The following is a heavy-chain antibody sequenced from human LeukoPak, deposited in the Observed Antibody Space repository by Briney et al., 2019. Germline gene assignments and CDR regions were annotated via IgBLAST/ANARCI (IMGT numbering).Heavy chain of an antibody. CDR3: ARFGNYYYGMDV. J-gene: IGHJ6*02. CDR1: GGSFSGYY. Sequence: SETLSLTCAVYGGSFSGYYWSWIRQPPGKGLEWIGCIYYSGSTNYNPSLKSRVTISVDTSKNQFSLKLSSVTAADTAVYYCARFGNYYYGMDVWGQGTTVTVSS. CDR2: IYYSGST. V-gene: IGHV4-59*01. D-gene: IGHD3-10*01.